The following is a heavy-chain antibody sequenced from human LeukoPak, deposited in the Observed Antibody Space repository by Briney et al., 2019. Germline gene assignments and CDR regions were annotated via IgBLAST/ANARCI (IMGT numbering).Heavy chain of an antibody. D-gene: IGHD5-18*01. Sequence: ASVKVSCKASGYTFTSYYMHWVRQAPGQGLEWMGIINPSGGSTSYAQKFQGRVTMTRDTCTSTVYMELSSLRSEDTAVYYCAREKDVDTAMVDYYGMDVWGKGTTVTVSS. V-gene: IGHV1-46*01. CDR3: AREKDVDTAMVDYYGMDV. CDR2: INPSGGST. J-gene: IGHJ6*04. CDR1: GYTFTSYY.